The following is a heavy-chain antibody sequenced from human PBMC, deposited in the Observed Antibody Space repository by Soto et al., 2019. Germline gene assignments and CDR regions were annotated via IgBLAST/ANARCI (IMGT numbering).Heavy chain of an antibody. J-gene: IGHJ5*02. V-gene: IGHV4-4*07. CDR2: INSDGNT. CDR1: WGSISCDY. Sequence: KPSETLSLCSHVSWGSISCDYCTWMWQPAGGGLQWIGRINSDGNTNYSPSLKSRVTMSVDPSRKHFSLNLTSVTAADTASYCCARARRLENWFDPWGPGIQVTVSS. CDR3: ARARRLENWFDP. D-gene: IGHD5-12*01.